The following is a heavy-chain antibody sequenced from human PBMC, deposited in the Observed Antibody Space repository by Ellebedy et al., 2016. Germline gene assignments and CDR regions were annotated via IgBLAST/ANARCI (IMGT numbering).Heavy chain of an antibody. CDR1: GGSISSYY. Sequence: SETLSLTCSVSGGSISSYYWTWLRQPPGKGLEWYAYFYHSGNTNYSPSLKSRVTISVDTSKNQFSLKLSSVTAADTAVYYCATYTMGRLDYWGQGTLVTVSS. CDR3: ATYTMGRLDY. CDR2: FYHSGNT. D-gene: IGHD1-1*01. V-gene: IGHV4-59*08. J-gene: IGHJ4*02.